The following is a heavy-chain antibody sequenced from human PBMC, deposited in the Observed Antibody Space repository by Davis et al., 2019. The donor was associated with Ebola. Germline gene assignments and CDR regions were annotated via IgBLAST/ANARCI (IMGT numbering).Heavy chain of an antibody. V-gene: IGHV3-30-3*01. CDR3: ARGRTVTGTRGLSWFDP. J-gene: IGHJ5*02. Sequence: LKISCAASGFTFSSYAMHWVRQAPGKGLEWVAVISYDGSNKYYADSVKGRFTISRDNSKNTLYLQMNSLRAEDTAVYYCARGRTVTGTRGLSWFDPWGQGALVTVSS. D-gene: IGHD6-19*01. CDR1: GFTFSSYA. CDR2: ISYDGSNK.